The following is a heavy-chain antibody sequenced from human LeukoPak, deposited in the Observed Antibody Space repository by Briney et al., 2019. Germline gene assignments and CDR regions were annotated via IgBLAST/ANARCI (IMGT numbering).Heavy chain of an antibody. D-gene: IGHD6-19*01. J-gene: IGHJ2*01. CDR3: ARDPRYPAVAGHAFDL. Sequence: SETLSLTCTVSGGSLSSGGYYWSWIRQHPGKGLEWIGYIYYSGSTYYNPSLKSRVTISVDTSKNQFSLKLSSVTAADTAVYYCARDPRYPAVAGHAFDLWGRGTLVTVSS. CDR2: IYYSGST. V-gene: IGHV4-31*03. CDR1: GGSLSSGGYY.